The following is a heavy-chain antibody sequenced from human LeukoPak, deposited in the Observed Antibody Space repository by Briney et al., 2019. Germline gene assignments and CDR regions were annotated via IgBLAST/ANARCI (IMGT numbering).Heavy chain of an antibody. D-gene: IGHD6-19*01. J-gene: IGHJ4*02. CDR1: GDSMNSHY. CDR2: INYSGST. V-gene: IGHV4-59*11. Sequence: SETLSLTCTVSGDSMNSHYWSWLRQPPWKGLEWIAYINYSGSTNYNPSLKSRVTISVDTSKKEFSLKLSSVTAADTAVYYCTRGAGWYNYWGQGILVTVSS. CDR3: TRGAGWYNY.